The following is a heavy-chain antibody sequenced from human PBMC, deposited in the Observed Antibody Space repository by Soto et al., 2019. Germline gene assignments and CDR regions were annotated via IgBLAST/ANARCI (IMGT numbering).Heavy chain of an antibody. J-gene: IGHJ4*02. CDR2: IYPGDSDT. V-gene: IGHV5-51*01. CDR1: GYSFTSYW. Sequence: GESLKISCKGSGYSFTSYWIGWVRQMPGKGLEWMGIIYPGDSDTRYSPSFQGQVTISADKSISTAYLQWSSLKAPDTAMYYCARVRDTAMVYFDYWGQGTLVTVSS. CDR3: ARVRDTAMVYFDY. D-gene: IGHD5-18*01.